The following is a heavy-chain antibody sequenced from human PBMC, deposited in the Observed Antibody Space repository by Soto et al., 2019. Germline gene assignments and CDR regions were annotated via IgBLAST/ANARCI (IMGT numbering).Heavy chain of an antibody. CDR2: IIPIFGTA. CDR3: ARDLNQYYYDSSGYQGGDAFDI. CDR1: GGTFSSYA. D-gene: IGHD3-22*01. Sequence: SVKVSCKASGGTFSSYAISWVRQAPGEGLEWMGGIIPIFGTANYAQKFQGRVTITADESTSTAYMELSSLSSEDTAVYYCARDLNQYYYDSSGYQGGDAFDIWGQGTMVTVSS. V-gene: IGHV1-69*13. J-gene: IGHJ3*02.